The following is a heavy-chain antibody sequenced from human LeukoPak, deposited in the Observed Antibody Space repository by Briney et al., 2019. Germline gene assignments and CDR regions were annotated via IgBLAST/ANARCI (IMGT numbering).Heavy chain of an antibody. CDR3: AKSRGHIVVVTATD. D-gene: IGHD2-21*02. CDR1: GFTFSSCA. J-gene: IGHJ4*02. CDR2: ISGSGGST. V-gene: IGHV3-23*01. Sequence: PGGSLRLSCAASGFTFSSCAMSWVRQAPGKGLEWVSAISGSGGSTYYADSVKGRFTISRDNSKNTLYLQMSSLRAEDTAIYYCAKSRGHIVVVTATDWGQGTQVTVSS.